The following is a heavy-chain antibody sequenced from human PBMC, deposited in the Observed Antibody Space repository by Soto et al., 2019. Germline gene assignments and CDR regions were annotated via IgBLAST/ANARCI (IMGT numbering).Heavy chain of an antibody. D-gene: IGHD3-3*01. Sequence: AGGSLRLSCAASGFTFSSYAMSWVRQAPGKGLEWVSAISGSGGSTYYADSVKGRFTISRDNSKNTLYLQMNSLRAEDTAVYYCAKGGAYYDFWSGYSPDMDVWGQGTTVTVSS. CDR2: ISGSGGST. J-gene: IGHJ6*02. CDR1: GFTFSSYA. V-gene: IGHV3-23*01. CDR3: AKGGAYYDFWSGYSPDMDV.